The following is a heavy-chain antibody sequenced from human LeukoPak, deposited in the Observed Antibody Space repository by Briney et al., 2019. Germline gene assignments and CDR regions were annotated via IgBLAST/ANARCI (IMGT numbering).Heavy chain of an antibody. CDR1: GFTFSSYP. V-gene: IGHV3-23*01. J-gene: IGHJ3*02. Sequence: GGSLRLSCPASGFTFSSYPMSWVRHAPGKGLGWVSTISGSGASTYYTDSVKGRFTISRDNSKNSLYLQMNSLRAEDTAVYYCAKFDTGALDAFDIRGQGTMVTVSS. CDR3: AKFDTGALDAFDI. CDR2: ISGSGAST. D-gene: IGHD2-8*02.